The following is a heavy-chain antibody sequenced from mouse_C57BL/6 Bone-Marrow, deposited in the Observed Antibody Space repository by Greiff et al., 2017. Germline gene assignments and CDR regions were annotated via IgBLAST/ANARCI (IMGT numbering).Heavy chain of an antibody. CDR3: ARGRTTVAHYFDY. Sequence: QVQLKESGPELVKPGASVKISCKASGYAFSSSWMNWVKQRPGKGLEWIGRIYPGDGDTNYNGKFKGKATLTADKSSSTAYMQLSSLTSEDSAVYFCARGRTTVAHYFDYWGQGTTLTVSS. D-gene: IGHD1-1*01. CDR1: GYAFSSSW. J-gene: IGHJ2*01. CDR2: IYPGDGDT. V-gene: IGHV1-82*01.